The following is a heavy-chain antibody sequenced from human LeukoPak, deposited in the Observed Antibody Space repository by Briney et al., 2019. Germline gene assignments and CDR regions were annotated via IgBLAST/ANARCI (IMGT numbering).Heavy chain of an antibody. J-gene: IGHJ4*02. CDR1: GGSFSGYY. V-gene: IGHV4-34*01. CDR2: INHSGST. CDR3: ARGLDYGDLTDYFDY. D-gene: IGHD4-17*01. Sequence: SETLSLTCAVYGGSFSGYYWSWIRQPPGKGLDWMGEINHSGSTNYNPSLKSRVTISVDTSKNQFSLKLSSVTAADTAVYYCARGLDYGDLTDYFDYWGQGTLVTVSS.